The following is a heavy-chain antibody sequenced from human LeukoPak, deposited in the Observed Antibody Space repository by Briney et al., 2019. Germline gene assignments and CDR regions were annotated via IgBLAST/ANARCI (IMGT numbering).Heavy chain of an antibody. D-gene: IGHD3-22*01. CDR1: GFTFSSYA. V-gene: IGHV3-23*01. CDR3: ASFGRGSYHRSGTPPV. J-gene: IGHJ4*02. Sequence: PGGSLRLSCAASGFTFSSYAMSWVRQAPGKGLEWVSAISGRGGSTYYADSVKGRFTISRDNSKNTLYLQMNSLRAEDPAVYYCASFGRGSYHRSGTPPVWGQATLVTVSS. CDR2: ISGRGGST.